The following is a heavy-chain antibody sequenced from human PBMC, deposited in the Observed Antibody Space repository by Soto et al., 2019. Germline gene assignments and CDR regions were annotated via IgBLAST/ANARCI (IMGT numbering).Heavy chain of an antibody. D-gene: IGHD6-19*01. V-gene: IGHV3-21*01. CDR1: ACTPRPYS. CDR3: AREEAVAGNALDY. Sequence: GRSLRVPNSGSACTPRPYSMNWVRQAPGKGLEWVSSISSSSSYIYYADSVKGRFTISRDNAKNSLYLQMNSLRAEDTAVYYCAREEAVAGNALDYWG. CDR2: ISSSSSYI. J-gene: IGHJ4*01.